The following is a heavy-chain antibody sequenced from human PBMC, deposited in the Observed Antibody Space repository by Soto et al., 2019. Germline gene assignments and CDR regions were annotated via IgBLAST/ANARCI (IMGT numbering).Heavy chain of an antibody. CDR2: ISSSSSYI. CDR1: GFTFSSYS. D-gene: IGHD6-19*01. V-gene: IGHV3-21*01. CDR3: ARVSGWNTASYFDY. Sequence: GGSLRLSCAASGFTFSSYSMNCVRQAPGKGLEWVSSISSSSSYIYYADSVKGRFTISRDNAKNSLYLQMNSLRGEDTAVYYCARVSGWNTASYFDYWGQGTLVTVSS. J-gene: IGHJ4*02.